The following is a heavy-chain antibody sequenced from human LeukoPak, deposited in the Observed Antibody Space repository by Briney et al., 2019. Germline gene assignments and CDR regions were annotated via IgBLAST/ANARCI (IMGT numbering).Heavy chain of an antibody. Sequence: SETLSLTCAVYGGSFSGYYWSWIRQPPGKGLEWIGEINHSGSTNYNPSLKSRVTISVDTSKNQFSLKLSSVTAADTAVYYCARRSLWTSVPFDYWGQGTLVTVSS. J-gene: IGHJ4*02. D-gene: IGHD2-21*01. CDR3: ARRSLWTSVPFDY. CDR2: INHSGST. V-gene: IGHV4-34*01. CDR1: GGSFSGYY.